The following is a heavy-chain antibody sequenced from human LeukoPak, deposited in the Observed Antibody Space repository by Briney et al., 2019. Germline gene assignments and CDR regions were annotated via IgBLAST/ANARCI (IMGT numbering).Heavy chain of an antibody. CDR2: INPNSGST. CDR3: ARGRSGYSPFDY. Sequence: ASVNVSCKASGYTFTGYYMHWVRQAPGQGLEWMGWINPNSGSTNYAQKFQGWVTMTRDTSISTAYMELSRLRSDDTAVYYCARGRSGYSPFDYWGQGTLVTVSS. J-gene: IGHJ4*02. D-gene: IGHD3-3*01. V-gene: IGHV1-2*04. CDR1: GYTFTGYY.